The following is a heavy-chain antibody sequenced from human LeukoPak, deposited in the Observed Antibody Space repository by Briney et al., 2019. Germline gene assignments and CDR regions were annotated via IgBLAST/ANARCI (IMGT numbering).Heavy chain of an antibody. J-gene: IGHJ3*02. CDR2: IYPGDSDT. CDR1: GYSFTSYW. V-gene: IGHV5-51*01. CDR3: ARPDYYDSSGYYPHDAFDI. D-gene: IGHD3-22*01. Sequence: GESLKISCKGSGYSFTSYWIGWVRQMPGKGLEWMWIIYPGDSDTRYSPSFQGQVTISADKSITTAYLQWSSLKASDTAMYYCARPDYYDSSGYYPHDAFDIWGQGTMVTVSS.